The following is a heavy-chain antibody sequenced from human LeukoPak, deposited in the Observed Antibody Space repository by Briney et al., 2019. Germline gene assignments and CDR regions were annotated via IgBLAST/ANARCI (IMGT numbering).Heavy chain of an antibody. V-gene: IGHV1-18*01. J-gene: IGHJ6*03. CDR3: ARIVACSSTSCYHGSYYYSMDV. D-gene: IGHD2-2*01. CDR1: GYTFTSYG. Sequence: ASVKGSCKASGYTFTSYGISWVRQAPGQGLDWIGWMSADDVDTDYAQKPQGRVTMTTDTSTSTAYMERRSMGSDETTGEYRARIVACSSTSCYHGSYYYSMDVWGKGTPVTISS. CDR2: MSADDVDT.